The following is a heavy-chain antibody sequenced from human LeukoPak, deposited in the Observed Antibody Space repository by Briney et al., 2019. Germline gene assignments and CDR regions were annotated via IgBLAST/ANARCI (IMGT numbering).Heavy chain of an antibody. D-gene: IGHD6-19*01. V-gene: IGHV4-61*01. CDR2: IYYSGST. CDR3: ARVSPIAVAGTDYYYYYGMDV. Sequence: PPETLSLTCTVSGGSVSSGSYYWSWIRQPPGKGLAWIGYIYYSGSTNYNPSLKSRVTISVDTSKNQFSLKLSSVTAADTAVYYCARVSPIAVAGTDYYYYYGMDVWGQGTTVTVSS. J-gene: IGHJ6*02. CDR1: GGSVSSGSYY.